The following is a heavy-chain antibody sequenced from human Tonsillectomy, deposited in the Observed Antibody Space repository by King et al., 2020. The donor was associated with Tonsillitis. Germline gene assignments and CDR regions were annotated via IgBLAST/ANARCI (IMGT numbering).Heavy chain of an antibody. Sequence: VQLQESGPGLVKPSETLSLTCTVSGGSINSYYWSWIRQPPGKGLEWIGYIYYNGNTNYNPSLKSRVTISVDTSKNQFSLKVSSVTAADTAVYYCARGPSGNYGEASDIWGQGTMVTVFS. J-gene: IGHJ3*02. D-gene: IGHD3-10*01. CDR2: IYYNGNT. CDR3: ARGPSGNYGEASDI. V-gene: IGHV4-59*01. CDR1: GGSINSYY.